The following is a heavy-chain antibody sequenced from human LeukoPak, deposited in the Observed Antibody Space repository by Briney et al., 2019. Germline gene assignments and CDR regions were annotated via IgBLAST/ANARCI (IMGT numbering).Heavy chain of an antibody. V-gene: IGHV4-34*01. J-gene: IGHJ5*02. Sequence: PSETLSLTCAVYGGSFSGYYWSWIRQPPGKGLEWIGEINHSGSTNYNPSLKSRVTISVDTSKNQFSLKLSSVTAADTAVYYCARDQIVVVAATNWFDPWGQGTLVTVSS. CDR3: ARDQIVVVAATNWFDP. CDR1: GGSFSGYY. D-gene: IGHD2-15*01. CDR2: INHSGST.